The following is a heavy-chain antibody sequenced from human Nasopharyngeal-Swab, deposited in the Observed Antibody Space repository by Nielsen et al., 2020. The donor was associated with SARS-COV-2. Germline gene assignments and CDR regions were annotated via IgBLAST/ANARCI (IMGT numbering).Heavy chain of an antibody. V-gene: IGHV3-49*04. CDR1: GFTFGDYA. Sequence: GGSLRLSCTASGFTFGDYAMSWVRQAPGKGLEWVGFIRSKAYGGTTEYAASVKGRFTISRDDSKSIAYLQMNSLKTEDTAVYYCTRVVATIGMIYWYFDLWGRGTLVTVSS. CDR2: IRSKAYGGTT. CDR3: TRVVATIGMIYWYFDL. D-gene: IGHD5-12*01. J-gene: IGHJ2*01.